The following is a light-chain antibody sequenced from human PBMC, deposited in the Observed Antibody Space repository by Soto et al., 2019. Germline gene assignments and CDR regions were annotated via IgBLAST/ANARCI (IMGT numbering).Light chain of an antibody. CDR1: QSVSSN. CDR3: QQYNNLPRYT. J-gene: IGKJ2*01. CDR2: GAS. Sequence: EIVMTQSPATLSVSPGERATLSCSASQSVSSNLAWYQQKPGQAPRLLIYGASTRATGIPARFSGSGSGTDLTLTISRLQSEDFAVYYCQQYNNLPRYTFGQRATLQSK. V-gene: IGKV3-15*01.